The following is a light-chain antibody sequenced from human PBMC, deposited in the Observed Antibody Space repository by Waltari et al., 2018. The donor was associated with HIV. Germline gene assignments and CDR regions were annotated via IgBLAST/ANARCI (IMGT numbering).Light chain of an antibody. V-gene: IGLV3-1*01. CDR1: SLGETY. CDR3: QAWDSGTVV. CDR2: QDN. J-gene: IGLJ3*02. Sequence: SYEVTQPPSVSVSPGQTASITCSGDSLGETYPSWYQQRPGQSPVLVIYQDNYRPSGIPDRFSGSNSGNAATLTISGTQSMDEADYYCQAWDSGTVVFGGGTKLTVL.